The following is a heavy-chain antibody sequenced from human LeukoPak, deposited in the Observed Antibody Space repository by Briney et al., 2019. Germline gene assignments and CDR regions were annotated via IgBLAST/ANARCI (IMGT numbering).Heavy chain of an antibody. Sequence: PSVKVSCKASGYTFTSYYMHWVRQAPGQGLEWMGIINPSGGSTSYVQKFQGRVTMTRDTSTSTVYMELSSLRSEDTAVYYCARGAMITFGGVIVEYNWFDPWGQGTLVTVSS. D-gene: IGHD3-16*02. CDR1: GYTFTSYY. J-gene: IGHJ5*02. CDR3: ARGAMITFGGVIVEYNWFDP. CDR2: INPSGGST. V-gene: IGHV1-46*01.